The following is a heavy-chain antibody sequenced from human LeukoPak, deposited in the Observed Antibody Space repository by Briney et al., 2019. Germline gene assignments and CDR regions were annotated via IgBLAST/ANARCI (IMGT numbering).Heavy chain of an antibody. D-gene: IGHD3-9*01. CDR3: ARASAYYDILTGYYKGAFDI. V-gene: IGHV4-59*01. CDR1: GGSITNYY. CDR2: VYYSGST. J-gene: IGHJ3*02. Sequence: SETLSLTCTVSGGSITNYYWSWIRQPPGKGLEWIGYVYYSGSTNYNPSLKGRVTISVDTSKNQFSLKLSSVTAADTAVYYCARASAYYDILTGYYKGAFDIWGQGTMVTVSS.